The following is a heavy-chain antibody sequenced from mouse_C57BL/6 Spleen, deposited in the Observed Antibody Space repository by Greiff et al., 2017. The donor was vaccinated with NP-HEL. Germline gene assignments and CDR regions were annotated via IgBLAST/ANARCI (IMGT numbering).Heavy chain of an antibody. J-gene: IGHJ1*03. D-gene: IGHD2-4*01. CDR3: ARGGDYNWYFDV. Sequence: VQLQQSGAELVKPGASVKISCKASGYAFSSYWMNWVKQRPGKGLEWIGQIYPGDGDTNYNGKFKGKATLTADKSSSTAYMQLSSLTSEDSAVYVCARGGDYNWYFDVWGTGTTVTVSS. CDR2: IYPGDGDT. V-gene: IGHV1-80*01. CDR1: GYAFSSYW.